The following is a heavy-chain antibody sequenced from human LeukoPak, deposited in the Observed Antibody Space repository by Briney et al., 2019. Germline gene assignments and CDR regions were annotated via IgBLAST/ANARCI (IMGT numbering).Heavy chain of an antibody. J-gene: IGHJ4*02. CDR3: AREGGHSYGSWSFDY. Sequence: ASVKVSCKASGYTFIAYHMHWVRQAPGQGLEWMGIINPSGGSTSYAQKFQGRVTMTRDTSTSTVYMELSSLRSEDTAVYYCAREGGHSYGSWSFDYWGQGTLVTVSS. CDR1: GYTFIAYH. D-gene: IGHD5-18*01. V-gene: IGHV1-46*01. CDR2: INPSGGST.